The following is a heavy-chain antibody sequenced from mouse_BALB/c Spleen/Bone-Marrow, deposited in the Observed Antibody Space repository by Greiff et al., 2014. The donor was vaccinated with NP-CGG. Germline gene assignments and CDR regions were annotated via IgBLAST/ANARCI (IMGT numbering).Heavy chain of an antibody. D-gene: IGHD1-1*01. CDR1: GFTFTDYY. CDR2: IRNKANGYTT. Sequence: EVMLVESGGGLVQPGGSLRLSCATSGFTFTDYYMSWVRQPPGKALEWLGFIRNKANGYTTQYSASVKGRFTISRDNSQSILYLQMNTLRAEDSATYYCARDNYYDSNCIWYFDVWGAGTTVTVSS. CDR3: ARDNYYDSNCIWYFDV. J-gene: IGHJ1*01. V-gene: IGHV7-3*02.